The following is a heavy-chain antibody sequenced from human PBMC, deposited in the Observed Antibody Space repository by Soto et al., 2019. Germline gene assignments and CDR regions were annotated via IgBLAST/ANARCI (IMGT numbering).Heavy chain of an antibody. Sequence: VSVKVSCKASGYTFTSSYIHWVRQAPGQGLEWMGIINPSGGNTGYAQRFQGRVTMTRDTSTSTVYMELSSLRSEDTAVYYCARGPHSSGWYWFDPWGQGTLVTVSS. J-gene: IGHJ5*02. CDR2: INPSGGNT. V-gene: IGHV1-46*01. CDR1: GYTFTSSY. D-gene: IGHD6-19*01. CDR3: ARGPHSSGWYWFDP.